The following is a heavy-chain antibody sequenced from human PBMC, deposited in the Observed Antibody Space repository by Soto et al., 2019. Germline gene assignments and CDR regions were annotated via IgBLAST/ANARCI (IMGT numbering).Heavy chain of an antibody. CDR3: ARDFHRWYFDL. J-gene: IGHJ2*01. CDR1: GFTFSTFA. CDR2: MSYDGTNT. D-gene: IGHD3-16*02. Sequence: QVQLVESGGGVVQPGRSLRLSCAVSGFTFSTFAMHWVRQPPGKGLEWVAVMSYDGTNTYYADSVNGRFTISRDNSKNTLYLQMDSLRAEDAAVYYCARDFHRWYFDLWGRGTLVTVSS. V-gene: IGHV3-30-3*01.